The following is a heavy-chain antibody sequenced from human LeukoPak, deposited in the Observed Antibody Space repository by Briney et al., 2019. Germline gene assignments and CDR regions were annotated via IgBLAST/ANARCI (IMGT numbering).Heavy chain of an antibody. CDR2: IYTSGST. V-gene: IGHV4-4*07. D-gene: IGHD6-6*01. CDR3: ARHRMKEQLGYYYYYYMDV. J-gene: IGHJ6*03. Sequence: SETLSLTCTVSGGSISSYYWSWIRQPAGKGLEWIGRIYTSGSTNYNPSLKSRVTMSVDTSKNQFSLKLSSVTAADTAVYYCARHRMKEQLGYYYYYYMDVWGKGTTVTVSS. CDR1: GGSISSYY.